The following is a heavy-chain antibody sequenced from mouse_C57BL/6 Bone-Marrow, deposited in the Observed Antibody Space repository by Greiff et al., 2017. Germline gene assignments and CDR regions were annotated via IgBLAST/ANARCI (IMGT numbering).Heavy chain of an antibody. D-gene: IGHD1-1*01. CDR3: ARDLYYGSSPYYAMDY. CDR1: GFTFSDYG. J-gene: IGHJ4*01. V-gene: IGHV5-15*01. Sequence: EVQVVESGGGLVQPGGSLKLSCAASGFTFSDYGMAWVRQAPRKGPEWVAFISNLAYSIYYADTVTGRITISRENAKNTLYLEMSSLRSEDTAMYYCARDLYYGSSPYYAMDYWGQGTSVTVSS. CDR2: ISNLAYSI.